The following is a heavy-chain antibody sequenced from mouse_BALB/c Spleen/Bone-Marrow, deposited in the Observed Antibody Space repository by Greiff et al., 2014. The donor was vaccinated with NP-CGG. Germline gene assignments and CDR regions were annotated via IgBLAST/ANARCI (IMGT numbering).Heavy chain of an antibody. CDR1: GYTFSTYW. J-gene: IGHJ3*01. V-gene: IGHV1-9*01. CDR2: TLPGSGTT. Sequence: VHLVESGAELMKPGASVKISCKATGYTFSTYWIEWVKQRPGHGLEWIGETLPGSGTTNYNEKFKGKATFTADTSSNTAYMQLSSLTSEDSAVYYCARLITTGGFAYWGQGTLVTVSA. CDR3: ARLITTGGFAY. D-gene: IGHD2-4*01.